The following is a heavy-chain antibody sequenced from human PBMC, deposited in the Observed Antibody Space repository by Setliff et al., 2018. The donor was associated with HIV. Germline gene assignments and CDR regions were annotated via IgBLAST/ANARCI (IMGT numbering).Heavy chain of an antibody. V-gene: IGHV3-7*03. CDR3: ANMQWASNAWYSFDY. CDR2: IDRDGSEI. J-gene: IGHJ4*02. D-gene: IGHD6-19*01. CDR1: GLTFSSHW. Sequence: GGSLRLSCAASGLTFSSHWMHWVRQAPGKGLEWVANIDRDGSEIHYVASVEGRFTISRDNAKNSLYLQMNSLRAEDTAVYYCANMQWASNAWYSFDYWGQGALVTVSS.